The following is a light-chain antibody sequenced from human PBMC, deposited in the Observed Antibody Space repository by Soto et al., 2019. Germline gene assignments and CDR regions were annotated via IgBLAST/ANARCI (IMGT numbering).Light chain of an antibody. CDR1: QDIGNF. Sequence: DIQMTQSPSSLSASVGDRVTITCQASQDIGNFLTWYQQKPGKAPKLLIYDASNLEKGVPSTFSGSGSGTDFTFTISSLQPEDIATYYCLQYDNLPPFTFGPGTKVDIK. CDR2: DAS. CDR3: LQYDNLPPFT. J-gene: IGKJ3*01. V-gene: IGKV1-33*01.